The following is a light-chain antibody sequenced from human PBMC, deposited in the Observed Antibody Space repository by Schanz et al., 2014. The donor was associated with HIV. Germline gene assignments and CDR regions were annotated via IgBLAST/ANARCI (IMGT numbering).Light chain of an antibody. Sequence: QSTLTQPPSASGSPGQSVTLSCTGTSSDVGDYNYVSWYQQHPGKAPKIMIYEVSKRPSGVPDRFSGSKSGNTASLTVSGLQAEDEADYYCSSYAGRYNYFVFGTGTKLTVL. J-gene: IGLJ1*01. CDR3: SSYAGRYNYFV. CDR2: EVS. CDR1: SSDVGDYNY. V-gene: IGLV2-8*01.